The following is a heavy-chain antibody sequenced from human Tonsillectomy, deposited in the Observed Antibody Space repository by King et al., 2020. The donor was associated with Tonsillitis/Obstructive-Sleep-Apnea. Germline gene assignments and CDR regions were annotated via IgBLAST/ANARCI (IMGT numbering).Heavy chain of an antibody. CDR3: ARHFATFYYYYGMDV. Sequence: VQLVESGGDLVTPGGSLRLSCAASGFTFSDYYMSWIRQAPGKGLEWVSYISRSNTFTNYADSVKGRFTISRDNAKNSLYLQMNSLRAEDTVVYYCARHFATFYYYYGMDVWGQGTTVTVSS. CDR2: ISRSNTFT. J-gene: IGHJ6*02. D-gene: IGHD1-26*01. V-gene: IGHV3-11*06. CDR1: GFTFSDYY.